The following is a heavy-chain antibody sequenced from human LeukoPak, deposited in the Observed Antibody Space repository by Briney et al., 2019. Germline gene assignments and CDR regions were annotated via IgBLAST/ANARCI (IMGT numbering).Heavy chain of an antibody. J-gene: IGHJ4*02. CDR2: INPSGGST. V-gene: IGHV1-46*01. CDR1: GYTSTSYY. Sequence: ASVKVSCKASGYTSTSYYMHWVRQAPGQGLEWMGIINPSGGSTSYAQKFQGRVTMTRDTSTSTVYMELSSLRSEDTAVYYCARGDYYGSGSYLDFDYWGQGTLVTVSS. CDR3: ARGDYYGSGSYLDFDY. D-gene: IGHD3-10*01.